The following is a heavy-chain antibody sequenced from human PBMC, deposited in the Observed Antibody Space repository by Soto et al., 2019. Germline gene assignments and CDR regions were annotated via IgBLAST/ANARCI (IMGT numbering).Heavy chain of an antibody. Sequence: GGSLRLSCAASGFTVSSNYMSWVRQAPGKGLEWVSVIYSGGSTYYADSVKGRFTISRDNSKNTLYLQMNSLRAEDTAVYYCARDGGYCSGGSCYPWWAFDIWGQGTMVTVSS. CDR1: GFTVSSNY. D-gene: IGHD2-15*01. CDR2: IYSGGST. V-gene: IGHV3-53*01. J-gene: IGHJ3*02. CDR3: ARDGGYCSGGSCYPWWAFDI.